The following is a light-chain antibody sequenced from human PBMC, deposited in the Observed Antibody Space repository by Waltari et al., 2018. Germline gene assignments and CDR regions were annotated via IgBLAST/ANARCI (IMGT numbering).Light chain of an antibody. CDR2: KAS. CDR3: QQYKTYPET. V-gene: IGKV1-5*03. J-gene: IGKJ1*01. Sequence: DIQMTQSPSTLSASVGDKVTITSRASQSIGSSLAWYQQKPGKAPKLLIYKASSLESGVPSRFSGSGSATVFTLTISSLQPADFATYYCQQYKTYPETFGQGTKVDIK. CDR1: QSIGSS.